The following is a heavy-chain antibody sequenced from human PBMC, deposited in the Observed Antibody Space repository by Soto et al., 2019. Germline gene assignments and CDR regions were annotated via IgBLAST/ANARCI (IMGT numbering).Heavy chain of an antibody. V-gene: IGHV4-31*03. Sequence: SETLSHTCTVSSGSISSGVYYCSWIRQHPGKGLEWIGDIYYSRITYYNPSLKSRVTISVETSKNQFSLKLSSATAADTAVYYCARDQKRWLQFEIWGQGKMVTVSS. J-gene: IGHJ3*02. D-gene: IGHD5-12*01. CDR2: IYYSRIT. CDR3: ARDQKRWLQFEI. CDR1: SGSISSGVYY.